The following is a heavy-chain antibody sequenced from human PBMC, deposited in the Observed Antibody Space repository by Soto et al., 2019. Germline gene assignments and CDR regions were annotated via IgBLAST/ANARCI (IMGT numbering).Heavy chain of an antibody. J-gene: IGHJ6*02. CDR3: ARGVIAVAGRYYYYGMDV. CDR1: GGSFSGYY. CDR2: IYYSGST. Sequence: SETLSLTCAVYGGSFSGYYWSWIRPPPGKGLEWIGSIYYSGSTYYNPSLKSRVTISVDTSKNQFSLKLSSVTAADTAVYYCARGVIAVAGRYYYYGMDVWGQGTTVTVSS. D-gene: IGHD6-19*01. V-gene: IGHV4-34*01.